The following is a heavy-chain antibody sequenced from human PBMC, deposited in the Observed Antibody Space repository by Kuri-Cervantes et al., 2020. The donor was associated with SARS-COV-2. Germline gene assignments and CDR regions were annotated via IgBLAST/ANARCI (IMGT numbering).Heavy chain of an antibody. J-gene: IGHJ4*02. D-gene: IGHD2-15*01. CDR2: IYPGDSDT. CDR3: ARPGYCSGGSCYSLYY. CDR1: GYSFTSYW. V-gene: IGHV5-51*01. Sequence: GGSLRLSCKGSGYSFTSYWIGWVRQMPGKGLEWMGIIYPGDSDTRYSPSFQGQVTISADKSICTAYLQWSSLKASDTAMYYCARPGYCSGGSCYSLYYWGQGTLVTVSS.